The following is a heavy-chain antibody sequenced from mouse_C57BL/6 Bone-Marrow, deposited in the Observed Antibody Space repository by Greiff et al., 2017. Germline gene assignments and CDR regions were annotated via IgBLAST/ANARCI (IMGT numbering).Heavy chain of an antibody. Sequence: QVQLQQPGAELVRPGSSVKLSCKASGYTFTSYWMDWVKQRPGQGLEWIGNIYPSDSETHYNQKFKDKATLTVDKSSSTAYMQLSSLTSEDSAVYYCARTVYYCDYWGPGTTLTVSS. CDR2: IYPSDSET. CDR1: GYTFTSYW. CDR3: ARTVYYCDY. V-gene: IGHV1-61*01. J-gene: IGHJ2*01.